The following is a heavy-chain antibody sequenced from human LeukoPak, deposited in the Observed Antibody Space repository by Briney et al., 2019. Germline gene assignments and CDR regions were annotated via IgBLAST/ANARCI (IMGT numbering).Heavy chain of an antibody. CDR2: IREDGSEK. CDR1: GFTFSNYW. J-gene: IGHJ6*02. CDR3: ASPGTYYYDSSGLDV. D-gene: IGHD3-22*01. Sequence: GGSLRLSCAASGFTFSNYWMTWVRQAPGKGLEWVANIREDGSEKYYVDSVKGRFTISRDNAKNSLYLQVNSLRAEDTAVYYCASPGTYYYDSSGLDVWGQGTTVTVSS. V-gene: IGHV3-7*01.